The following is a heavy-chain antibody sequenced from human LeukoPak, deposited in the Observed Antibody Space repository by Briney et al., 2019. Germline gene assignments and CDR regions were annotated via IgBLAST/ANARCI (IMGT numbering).Heavy chain of an antibody. Sequence: ASVRVSCKASGYTFTGYYVHWVRQAPGQGLEWMGWINPHSGDTHYAQKFQGRVTMTRDTSITTAYMELSRLRSDDTAVYYCARMWELRADYWGQGTLVTVSS. CDR1: GYTFTGYY. CDR2: INPHSGDT. D-gene: IGHD1-26*01. V-gene: IGHV1-2*02. CDR3: ARMWELRADY. J-gene: IGHJ4*02.